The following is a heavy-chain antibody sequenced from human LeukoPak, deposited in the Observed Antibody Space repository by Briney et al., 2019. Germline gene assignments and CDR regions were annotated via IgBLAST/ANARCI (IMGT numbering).Heavy chain of an antibody. CDR1: GINFRGYW. Sequence: GGSLRLSCVVSGINFRGYWMAWVRQAPGKGLEWVANMKQDGSKKYYVDSVKGRFTISRDNAKNSLYLEMNSLRVEDTAVYYCARDLGHTGYDLYDYWGQGTLVTVSS. J-gene: IGHJ4*02. V-gene: IGHV3-7*01. CDR3: ARDLGHTGYDLYDY. CDR2: MKQDGSKK. D-gene: IGHD5-12*01.